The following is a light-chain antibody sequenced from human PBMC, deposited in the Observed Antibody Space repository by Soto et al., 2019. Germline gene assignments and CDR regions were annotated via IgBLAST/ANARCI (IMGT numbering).Light chain of an antibody. CDR2: GAY. V-gene: IGKV3-20*01. CDR3: QKYGSSQWK. J-gene: IGKJ1*01. Sequence: EMVLTRAPGTLSLSPWEGATLSFIASQSVSSSYLAWYQQKPGPAPRLLIYGAYSRATGIKDRFSGSGSGTDFTLTIRRLEPEDFAVYYCQKYGSSQWKWGKGTK. CDR1: QSVSSSY.